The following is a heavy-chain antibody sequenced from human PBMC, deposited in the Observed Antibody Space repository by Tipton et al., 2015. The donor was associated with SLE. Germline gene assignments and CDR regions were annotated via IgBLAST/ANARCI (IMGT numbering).Heavy chain of an antibody. CDR3: TGVGSGPGTDY. CDR1: GGSIIGYY. D-gene: IGHD6-13*01. V-gene: IGHV4-4*07. J-gene: IGHJ4*02. Sequence: TLSLTCTVSGGSIIGYYWSWIRQPAGKGPEWIGRIYTSGSTNYNPFLKSRVTMSVDTSKNQFSLKLSSVTAADTAVYYCTGVGSGPGTDYWGQGTLVTVSS. CDR2: IYTSGST.